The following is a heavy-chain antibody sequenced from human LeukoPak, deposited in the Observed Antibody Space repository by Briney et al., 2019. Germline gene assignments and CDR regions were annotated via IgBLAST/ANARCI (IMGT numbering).Heavy chain of an antibody. J-gene: IGHJ4*02. Sequence: GASVKVSCKASGYTFTSYDINWVRQAPGQGLEWMGWMNPNSGNTGYAQKFQGRVTMTRNTSISTAYMELRSLRSDDTAVYYCARGVRYFDWSPNFDYWGQGTLVTVSS. D-gene: IGHD3-9*01. V-gene: IGHV1-8*01. CDR1: GYTFTSYD. CDR2: MNPNSGNT. CDR3: ARGVRYFDWSPNFDY.